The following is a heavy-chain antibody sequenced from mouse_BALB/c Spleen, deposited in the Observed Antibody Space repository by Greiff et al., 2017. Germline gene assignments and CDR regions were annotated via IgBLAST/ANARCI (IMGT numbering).Heavy chain of an antibody. J-gene: IGHJ2*01. Sequence: VQLQQSGPGLVKPSQTVSLTCTVTGISITTGNYRWSWIRQFPGNKLEWIGYIYYSGTITYNPSLTSRTTITRDTSKYQFFLEMNSLTAEDTATYYCARDRDGYYFDYWGQGTTLTVSS. CDR2: IYYSGTI. D-gene: IGHD1-2*01. CDR3: ARDRDGYYFDY. V-gene: IGHV3-5*02. CDR1: GISITTGNYR.